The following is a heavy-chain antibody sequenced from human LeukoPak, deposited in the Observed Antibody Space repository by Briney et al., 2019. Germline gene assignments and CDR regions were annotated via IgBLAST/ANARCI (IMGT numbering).Heavy chain of an antibody. CDR3: VRNRGWFAMDV. V-gene: IGHV3-11*04. CDR2: ISSSGGTI. J-gene: IGHJ6*02. D-gene: IGHD6-19*01. CDR1: GFTLSDYY. Sequence: GGSLRLSCAASGFTLSDYYMSWIRQAPGRGLEWISYISSSGGTIYYADSLRGRFTISRDNAKNSLYLQMNSLRAEDTAIYYCVRNRGWFAMDVWGQGTTVTVSS.